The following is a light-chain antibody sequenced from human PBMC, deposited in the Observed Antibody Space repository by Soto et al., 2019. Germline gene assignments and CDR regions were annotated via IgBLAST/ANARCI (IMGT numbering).Light chain of an antibody. J-gene: IGLJ2*01. V-gene: IGLV2-11*01. CDR3: CAYAGSYTLV. CDR2: DVS. Sequence: QSALTQPRSVSGSPGQSVTISCTGTGSDVGAYKYVSWYQQNPGKAPELMIYDVSERPSGVPDRFSGSKSGNMAPLTISGLQAEDEADYYCCAYAGSYTLVFGGGTKVTVL. CDR1: GSDVGAYKY.